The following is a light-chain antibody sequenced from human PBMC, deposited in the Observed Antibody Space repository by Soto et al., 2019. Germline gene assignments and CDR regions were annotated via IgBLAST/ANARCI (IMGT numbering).Light chain of an antibody. J-gene: IGKJ1*01. Sequence: ELVMTQSPATLSVSPGERATLSCRPSQSVSSSYLAWYQQKPGQAPRLLIYGASSRATGIPDRFSSSGSGTDFTLTISRLEPEDFALYDCQQYGGSPRTFGQGTKVEI. V-gene: IGKV3-20*01. CDR1: QSVSSSY. CDR2: GAS. CDR3: QQYGGSPRT.